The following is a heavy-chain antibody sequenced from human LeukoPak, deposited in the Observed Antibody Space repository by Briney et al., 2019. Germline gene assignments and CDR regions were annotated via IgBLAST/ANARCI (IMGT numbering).Heavy chain of an antibody. Sequence: ASVKVSCTASGYTFTGYYMHWVRQAPGQGLEWMGWINPNSGGTNYAQKFQGRVTMTRDTSISTAYMELSRLRSDDTAVYYCARDPASFVVVVAATLDPWGQGTLVTVSS. CDR3: ARDPASFVVVVAATLDP. J-gene: IGHJ5*02. D-gene: IGHD2-15*01. CDR2: INPNSGGT. CDR1: GYTFTGYY. V-gene: IGHV1-2*02.